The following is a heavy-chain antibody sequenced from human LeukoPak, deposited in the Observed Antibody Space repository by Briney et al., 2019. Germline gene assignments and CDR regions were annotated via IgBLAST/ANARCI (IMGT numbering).Heavy chain of an antibody. Sequence: SETLSLTCAVYGGSFSGYYWSWIRQPAGKGLEWIGRIYTSGSTNYNPSLKSRVTMSVDTSKNQFSLKLSSVTAADTAVYYCARADSSGCYYAQTTWGQGTLVTVSS. CDR3: ARADSSGCYYAQTT. V-gene: IGHV4-59*10. CDR2: IYTSGST. J-gene: IGHJ4*02. D-gene: IGHD3-22*01. CDR1: GGSFSGYY.